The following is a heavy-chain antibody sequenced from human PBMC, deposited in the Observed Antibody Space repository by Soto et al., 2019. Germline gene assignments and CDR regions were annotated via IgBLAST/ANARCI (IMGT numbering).Heavy chain of an antibody. Sequence: QVQLVQSGAEVKKPGASVKVSCKASGYTFTSYYMHWVRQAPGQGLEWMGIINPSGGSTSYAQKFQGRVTMTRDTSTSTVYMELNSLRSEDTAVYYCARDVRSSYSSGWYYFDYWGQGTLVTVSS. CDR2: INPSGGST. V-gene: IGHV1-46*01. CDR3: ARDVRSSYSSGWYYFDY. CDR1: GYTFTSYY. J-gene: IGHJ4*02. D-gene: IGHD6-19*01.